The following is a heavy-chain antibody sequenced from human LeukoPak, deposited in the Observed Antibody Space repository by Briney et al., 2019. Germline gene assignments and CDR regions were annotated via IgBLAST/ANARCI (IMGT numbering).Heavy chain of an antibody. Sequence: ASVKVSCKASGYTFTGYYMHWVRQAPGQGLEWMGWINPNSGGTNYAQKFQGRVTMTRDTSISTAYMELSRLRSDDTAVYYCARERPILGYCSGGSCYLDYWGQGTLVTVSS. V-gene: IGHV1-2*02. CDR2: INPNSGGT. CDR1: GYTFTGYY. D-gene: IGHD2-15*01. J-gene: IGHJ4*02. CDR3: ARERPILGYCSGGSCYLDY.